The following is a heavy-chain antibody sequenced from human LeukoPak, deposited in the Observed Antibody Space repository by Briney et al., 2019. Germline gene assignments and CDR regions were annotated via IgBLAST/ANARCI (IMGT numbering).Heavy chain of an antibody. V-gene: IGHV3-23*01. CDR2: ISGSGGST. CDR3: ARGRFLGYCSGGSCSIGMDV. Sequence: GGSLRLSCAASGVTLSSYAMSWVRQAPGKGLEWVSAISGSGGSTYYADSVKGRFTISRDNSKNTLCLQMNSLRAEDTAVYYCARGRFLGYCSGGSCSIGMDVWGQGTTVTVSS. CDR1: GVTLSSYA. J-gene: IGHJ6*02. D-gene: IGHD2-15*01.